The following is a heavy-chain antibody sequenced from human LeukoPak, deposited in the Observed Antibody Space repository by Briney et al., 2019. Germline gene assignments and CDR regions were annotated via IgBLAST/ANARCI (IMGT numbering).Heavy chain of an antibody. CDR2: IYTSGST. D-gene: IGHD4-17*01. V-gene: IGHV4-61*02. CDR1: GGSISSGSHY. Sequence: SETLSLTCTVSGGSISSGSHYWSWIRQPPGKGLEWIGRIYTSGSTHYNPSLKSRVTISVDRSKNQFSLKLSSVTVADTAVYYWAREFGYAVTSLDYWGQGTLVTVSS. J-gene: IGHJ4*02. CDR3: AREFGYAVTSLDY.